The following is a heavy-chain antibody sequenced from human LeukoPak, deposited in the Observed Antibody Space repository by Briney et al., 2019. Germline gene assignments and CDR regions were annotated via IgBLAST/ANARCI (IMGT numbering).Heavy chain of an antibody. CDR1: GFTFSSYE. Sequence: GGSLRLSCAASGFTFSSYEMNCVRHAPGKGLECVSYISSSGSTIYYADSVKGRFTISRDNPKNSLYLQMNRLRAEDTAVYYCAEVGITMIGGVWGKGTTVTISS. D-gene: IGHD3-10*02. J-gene: IGHJ6*04. CDR3: AEVGITMIGGV. V-gene: IGHV3-48*03. CDR2: ISSSGSTI.